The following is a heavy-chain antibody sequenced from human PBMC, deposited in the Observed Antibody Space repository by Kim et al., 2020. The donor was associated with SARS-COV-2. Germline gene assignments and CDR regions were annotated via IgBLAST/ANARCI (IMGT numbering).Heavy chain of an antibody. CDR3: ARGPSQSYSRLYYYGMDV. Sequence: SETLSLTCAVYGGSFSGYYWSWIRQPPGKGLEWIGEINHSGSTNYNPSLKSRVTISVDTSKNQFSLKLSSVTAADTAVYYCARGPSQSYSRLYYYGMDVWGQGTTVTVSS. CDR1: GGSFSGYY. CDR2: INHSGST. D-gene: IGHD2-15*01. J-gene: IGHJ6*02. V-gene: IGHV4-34*01.